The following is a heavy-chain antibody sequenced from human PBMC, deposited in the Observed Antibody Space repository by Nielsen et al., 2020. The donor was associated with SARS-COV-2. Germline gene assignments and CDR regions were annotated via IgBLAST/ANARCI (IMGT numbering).Heavy chain of an antibody. Sequence: SETLSLTCTVSGGSISSGSYYWNWIRQPAGKGLEWIGRINTSGSTNYSPSLKSRVTISVDTSKNQFSLKLSSVTAADTAVYYCARGGWGHRYWGQGTLVTVSS. D-gene: IGHD3-10*01. CDR3: ARGGWGHRY. CDR1: GGSISSGSYY. J-gene: IGHJ4*02. CDR2: INTSGST. V-gene: IGHV4-61*02.